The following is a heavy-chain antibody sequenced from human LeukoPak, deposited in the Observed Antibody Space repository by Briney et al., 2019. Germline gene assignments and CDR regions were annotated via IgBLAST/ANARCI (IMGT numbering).Heavy chain of an antibody. CDR3: ARDRISVAGRKYYYYMDV. CDR2: IIPIYGTA. CDR1: GGTFSSYA. V-gene: IGHV1-69*06. Sequence: SVKVSCKASGGTFSSYAIRWVRQAPGQGLEWMGGIIPIYGTANHAQKFQGRVTITADKSTSTAYMELSSLRSEDTAVYYCARDRISVAGRKYYYYMDVWGKGTTVTVSS. J-gene: IGHJ6*03. D-gene: IGHD6-13*01.